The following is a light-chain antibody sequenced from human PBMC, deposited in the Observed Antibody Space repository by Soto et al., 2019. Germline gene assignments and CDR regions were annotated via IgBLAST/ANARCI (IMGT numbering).Light chain of an antibody. J-gene: IGLJ2*01. V-gene: IGLV3-21*02. CDR1: NIGSKS. CDR3: QVWESSGDQVV. CDR2: DDS. Sequence: SYGLTQTSCVSLAPGQTAKITCGGNNIGSKSVHWYQQKAGQAPVLVVHDDSDRPSGIPERFSGSNSANTATLTISRVEAGDEADYYCQVWESSGDQVVFAGGTKVTVL.